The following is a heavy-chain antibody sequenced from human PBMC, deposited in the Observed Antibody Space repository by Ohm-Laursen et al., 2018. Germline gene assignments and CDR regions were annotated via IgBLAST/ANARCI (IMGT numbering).Heavy chain of an antibody. CDR1: GFTIDDYG. CDR2: ISWNSVNI. D-gene: IGHD3-22*01. Sequence: SLRLSCTASGFTIDDYGMHWVRQAPGKGLEWVSGISWNSVNIAYAGSVKGRFTISRDNAKNSLYLQMNSLRAEDTALYYCARGRYDSSGKMDVWGQGTTVTVSS. J-gene: IGHJ6*02. V-gene: IGHV3-9*01. CDR3: ARGRYDSSGKMDV.